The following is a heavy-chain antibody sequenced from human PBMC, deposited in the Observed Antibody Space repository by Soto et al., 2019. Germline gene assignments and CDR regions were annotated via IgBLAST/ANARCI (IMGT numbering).Heavy chain of an antibody. CDR3: AREEHDYGGNSPFDY. J-gene: IGHJ4*02. CDR2: IIPIFGTA. D-gene: IGHD2-21*02. V-gene: IGHV1-69*01. CDR1: GGKFSSYA. Sequence: QVQLVQSGAEVKKPGSSVKVSCKASGGKFSSYAISWVRQAPGQGLEWMGGIIPIFGTANYAQKFQGRVTITADESTSTAYMELSSLRSEDTAVYYCAREEHDYGGNSPFDYWGQGTLVTVSS.